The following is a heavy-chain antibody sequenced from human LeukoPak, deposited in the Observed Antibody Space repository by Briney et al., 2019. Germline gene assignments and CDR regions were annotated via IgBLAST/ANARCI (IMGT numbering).Heavy chain of an antibody. J-gene: IGHJ4*02. CDR2: ITPNTGGT. CDR1: GYTFAGYY. V-gene: IGHV1-2*02. Sequence: ASVKVSCKASGYTFAGYYIHWVRQAPGQGLEWMGWITPNTGGTKYAQKFHDRVTLTRDTSVSAAFMELHGLRYDDTAVYYCARDAPTAYGSSSIFDYWGQGTLVTVSS. CDR3: ARDAPTAYGSSSIFDY. D-gene: IGHD6-6*01.